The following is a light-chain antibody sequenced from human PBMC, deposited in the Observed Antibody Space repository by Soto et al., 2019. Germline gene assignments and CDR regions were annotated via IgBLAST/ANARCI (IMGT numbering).Light chain of an antibody. J-gene: IGLJ1*01. CDR2: HVT. V-gene: IGLV2-14*03. CDR1: SSDIGHYDY. CDR3: CSLTTSHTYV. Sequence: QTSLGPPASVSVSPAHSITISCTGTSSDIGHYDYVSWYQQHPGKAPKLMIYHVTYRPSGVSNRYSGSKSGNSAPLTISGLQADEEADYYCCSLTTSHTYVFGSGTKVTVL.